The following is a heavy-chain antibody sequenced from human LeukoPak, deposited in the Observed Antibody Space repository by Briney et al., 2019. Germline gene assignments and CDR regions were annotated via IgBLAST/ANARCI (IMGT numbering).Heavy chain of an antibody. Sequence: SETLSLTCAVYGGSFSGYYWSWIRQPPGKGLEWIGEINHSGSTNYNPSLKSRVTISVDTSKNQFSLKLSSVTAADTAVYYCARQANYGSGLYYMDVWGKGTTVTISS. CDR1: GGSFSGYY. V-gene: IGHV4-34*01. D-gene: IGHD3-10*01. CDR3: ARQANYGSGLYYMDV. CDR2: INHSGST. J-gene: IGHJ6*03.